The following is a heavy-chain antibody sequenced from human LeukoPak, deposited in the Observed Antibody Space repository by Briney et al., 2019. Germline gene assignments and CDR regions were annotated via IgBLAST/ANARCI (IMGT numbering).Heavy chain of an antibody. Sequence: PSETLSLTCAVYGGSFSGYYWSWIRQPPGKGLEWIGEINHSGSTNYNPSLKSRVTISVDTSKNQFSLKLSSVTAADTAVYYCASWYYYDSSAMGAFDIWGQGTMVTVSS. CDR1: GGSFSGYY. CDR2: INHSGST. J-gene: IGHJ3*02. D-gene: IGHD3-22*01. CDR3: ASWYYYDSSAMGAFDI. V-gene: IGHV4-34*01.